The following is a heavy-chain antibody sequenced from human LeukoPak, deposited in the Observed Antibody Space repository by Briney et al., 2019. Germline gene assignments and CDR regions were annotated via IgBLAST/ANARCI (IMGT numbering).Heavy chain of an antibody. D-gene: IGHD5-18*01. CDR3: AALQLYGYYFDY. Sequence: PSETLSLTCTVYGGSFSGYYWSWIRQPPGKGLEWIGEINHGGSTNYNPSLKSRVTISVDTSKNQFSLKLSSVTAADTAVYHCAALQLYGYYFDYWGQGTLVTVSS. J-gene: IGHJ4*02. CDR1: GGSFSGYY. V-gene: IGHV4-34*01. CDR2: INHGGST.